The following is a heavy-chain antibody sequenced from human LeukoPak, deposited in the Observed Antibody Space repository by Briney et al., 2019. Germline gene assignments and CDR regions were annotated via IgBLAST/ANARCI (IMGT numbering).Heavy chain of an antibody. CDR3: VKGTSTVVTPNYYYYYSMDV. D-gene: IGHD4-23*01. Sequence: SETLSLSCTVSGASISSYYWNWIRQSPGKGLEWIGYIHVSGVTSYDPSLNSRDTISIDTSKNQFYLNLRSVTAADTAGYYRVKGTSTVVTPNYYYYYSMDVWGKGTTVTVSS. CDR1: GASISSYY. CDR2: IHVSGVT. J-gene: IGHJ6*03. V-gene: IGHV4-4*09.